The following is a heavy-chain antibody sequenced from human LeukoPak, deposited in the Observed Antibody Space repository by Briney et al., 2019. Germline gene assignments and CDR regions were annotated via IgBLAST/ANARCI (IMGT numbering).Heavy chain of an antibody. CDR3: GRDPAGGLYDL. CDR1: GFTFSSHW. CDR2: ISQDGGRI. Sequence: GGSLRLSCAASGFTFSSHWMNWVRRAPGKGLEWVAIISQDGGRIGYGDSVKGRFTISRDNAQNSLYLQMNSLRAEDTAVYYCGRDPAGGLYDLWGKGKMVTVSS. J-gene: IGHJ3*01. V-gene: IGHV3-7*03.